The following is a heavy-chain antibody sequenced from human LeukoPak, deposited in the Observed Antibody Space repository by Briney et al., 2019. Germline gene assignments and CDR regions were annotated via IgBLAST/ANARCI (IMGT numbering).Heavy chain of an antibody. V-gene: IGHV3-30*18. J-gene: IGHJ4*02. CDR1: GFTFSSYG. D-gene: IGHD4-23*01. CDR3: AKDAEIDYGGNQLGD. CDR2: VSYDGSNK. Sequence: GRSLRLSCAASGFTFSSYGMHWVRQAPGKGLEWVAVVSYDGSNKYYADSVKGRFTISRDNSKNTLYLQMNSLRAEDTAVYYCAKDAEIDYGGNQLGDWGQGTLVTVSS.